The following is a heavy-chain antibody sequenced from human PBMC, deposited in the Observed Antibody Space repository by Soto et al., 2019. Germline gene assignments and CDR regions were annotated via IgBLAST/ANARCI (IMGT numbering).Heavy chain of an antibody. CDR3: ARLKQHQEHYYYYGMDV. D-gene: IGHD6-13*01. V-gene: IGHV5-51*01. Sequence: ESLKISFQGSGYSWTSYWIGWVRQIPGKGLEWMGIIYPGDSDTRYSPSFQGQVTISADKSISTAYLQWSSLKASDTAMYYCARLKQHQEHYYYYGMDVWGQGTTVTVSS. CDR1: GYSWTSYW. J-gene: IGHJ6*02. CDR2: IYPGDSDT.